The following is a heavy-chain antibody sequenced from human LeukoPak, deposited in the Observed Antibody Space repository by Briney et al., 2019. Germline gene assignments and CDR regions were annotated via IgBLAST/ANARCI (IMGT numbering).Heavy chain of an antibody. J-gene: IGHJ3*02. CDR3: ARGAAKDAFDI. Sequence: SETLSLTCAVYGGSFSGYYWSWTRQPPGKGLEWIGEINHSGSTNYNPSLKSRVTISVDTSKNQFSLKLSSVTAADTAVYYCARGAAKDAFDIWGQGTMVTVSS. D-gene: IGHD6-13*01. CDR2: INHSGST. CDR1: GGSFSGYY. V-gene: IGHV4-34*01.